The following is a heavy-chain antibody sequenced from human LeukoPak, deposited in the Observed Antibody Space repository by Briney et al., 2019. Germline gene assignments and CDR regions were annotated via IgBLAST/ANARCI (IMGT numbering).Heavy chain of an antibody. CDR3: ARTTVTTPTGAFDI. V-gene: IGHV3-21*01. D-gene: IGHD4-17*01. Sequence: GGSLRLSCAASGFTFSISSMNWVRQAPGKGLEWVSSISSTSSYIYYADSVKGRFTISRDNSKNTLYLQMNSLRAEDTAVYYCARTTVTTPTGAFDIWGQGTMVTVSS. J-gene: IGHJ3*02. CDR1: GFTFSISS. CDR2: ISSTSSYI.